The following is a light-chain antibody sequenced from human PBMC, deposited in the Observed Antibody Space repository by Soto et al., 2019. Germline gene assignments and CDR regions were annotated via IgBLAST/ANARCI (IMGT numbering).Light chain of an antibody. CDR2: GAS. CDR1: QSVSSD. Sequence: VVTQSPATLSVFPGETATLSCRASQSVSSDLAWYQQRPGQAPRLLIYGASTRATGIPARFRGSGSGTEFGLTLSSLQSEDFATYYCQQYNTWHPKMAFGRGTKVEIK. CDR3: QQYNTWHPKMA. J-gene: IGKJ1*01. V-gene: IGKV3-15*01.